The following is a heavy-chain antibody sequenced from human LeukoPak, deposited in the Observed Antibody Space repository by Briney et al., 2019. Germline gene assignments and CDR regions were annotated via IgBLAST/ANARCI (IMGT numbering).Heavy chain of an antibody. CDR3: ARDRGSGWYWSAFDI. D-gene: IGHD6-19*01. V-gene: IGHV1-46*01. CDR1: GYTFTDYN. CDR2: IKPSGGDT. J-gene: IGHJ3*02. Sequence: ASVKVSCKTSGYTFTDYNLHWVRQAPGQRLEWMGIIKPSGGDTSYAQTFQGRVFMTRDTSTSTVYMELRSLRSDDTAVYYCARDRGSGWYWSAFDIWGQGTMVTVSS.